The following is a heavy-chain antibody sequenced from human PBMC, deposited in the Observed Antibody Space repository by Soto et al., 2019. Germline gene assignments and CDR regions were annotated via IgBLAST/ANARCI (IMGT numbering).Heavy chain of an antibody. V-gene: IGHV3-7*01. CDR3: ARDSGYRSGNSVNQSLDY. D-gene: IGHD3-10*01. CDR2: INWDASKK. CDR1: GFTLVMYW. Sequence: GGSLRLSCAAAGFTLVMYWISWVRHAAWKVLEWLGSINWDASKKKYVESVRGRVTISRDNAESSVQLQIKSLISQDTAFYYCARDSGYRSGNSVNQSLDYWGHGTLVTVSS. J-gene: IGHJ4*01.